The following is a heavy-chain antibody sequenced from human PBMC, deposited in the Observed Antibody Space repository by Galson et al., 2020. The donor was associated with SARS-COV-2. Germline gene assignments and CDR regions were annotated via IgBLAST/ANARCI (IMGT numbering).Heavy chain of an antibody. J-gene: IGHJ4*02. Sequence: SQTLSLTCAVSGYSISSGYYWGWIRQPPGKGLDWIGSIYHSGSTYYNPSLKSRVTISVDTSKNQFSLKLSSVTAADTAVYYCARGYSSSWYFGWGQGTLVTVSS. CDR3: ARGYSSSWYFG. D-gene: IGHD6-13*01. V-gene: IGHV4-38-2*01. CDR1: GYSISSGYY. CDR2: IYHSGST.